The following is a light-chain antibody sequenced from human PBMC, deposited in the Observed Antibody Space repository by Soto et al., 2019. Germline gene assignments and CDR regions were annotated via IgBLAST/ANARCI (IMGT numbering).Light chain of an antibody. CDR2: KAS. Sequence: DIQMTQSPSTLSGSVGDRVTITCRASQTISSWLPWYQQKPGKAPKLLNYKASTLKSGVPSRFSGSGSGTEFTLTISSLQPDDFATYYCQHYNSYSEAFGQGTKVELK. CDR1: QTISSW. J-gene: IGKJ1*01. CDR3: QHYNSYSEA. V-gene: IGKV1-5*03.